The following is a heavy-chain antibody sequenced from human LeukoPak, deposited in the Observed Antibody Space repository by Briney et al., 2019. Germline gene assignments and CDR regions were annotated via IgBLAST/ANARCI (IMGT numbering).Heavy chain of an antibody. J-gene: IGHJ4*02. D-gene: IGHD2-21*02. Sequence: GGSLRLSCAASGFTFSSFSMNWVRQTPDKGLEWVSCISSSSSYIYYAESVKGRFTISRDNAKNSLYLQMNSLRAEDTAVYYCARETYCGGDCYLYYFDYWGQGTLVTVSS. V-gene: IGHV3-21*01. CDR1: GFTFSSFS. CDR2: ISSSSSYI. CDR3: ARETYCGGDCYLYYFDY.